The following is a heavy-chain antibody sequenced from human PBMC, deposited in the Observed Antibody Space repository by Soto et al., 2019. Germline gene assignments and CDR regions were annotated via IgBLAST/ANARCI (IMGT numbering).Heavy chain of an antibody. V-gene: IGHV4-31*03. CDR3: ARKHAGYFSGIDY. CDR1: RDSITSGGYY. J-gene: IGHJ4*02. Sequence: PERLALTCTVTRDSITSGGYYWSWIRQHPGTGLEWLGYSYGSGGSGTTLSHPSLKRGITLSVDTSKPQFSLNLSSVTVADTAVYFCARKHAGYFSGIDYWGQGTLVTVSS. D-gene: IGHD2-15*01. CDR2: SYGSGGSGTT.